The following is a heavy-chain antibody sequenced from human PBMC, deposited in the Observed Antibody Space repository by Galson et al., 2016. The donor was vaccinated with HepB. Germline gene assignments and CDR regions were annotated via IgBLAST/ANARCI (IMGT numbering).Heavy chain of an antibody. CDR1: GYTFNDFD. J-gene: IGHJ5*01. D-gene: IGHD3-22*01. V-gene: IGHV1-8*02. CDR3: ARDSRGWSDS. CDR2: VNPNSGST. Sequence: SCKASGYTFNDFDIFWVRQATGQGLEWVGWVNPNSGSTGYARKFQGRVTMTRNTSITTAYMDLNSLTSDDTAVYYCARDSRGWSDSWGEGTLVTVSS.